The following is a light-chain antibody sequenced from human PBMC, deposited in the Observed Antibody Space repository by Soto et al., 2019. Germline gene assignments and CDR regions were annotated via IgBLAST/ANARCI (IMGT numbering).Light chain of an antibody. CDR3: QQYHDWPIT. CDR1: QSVSDK. CDR2: HAS. J-gene: IGKJ5*01. V-gene: IGKV3-15*01. Sequence: EIVMTQSPATVSVSPGERATLSCRASQSVSDKLAWYQQKPGQAPRLLIYHASTRAAGIPARFSGRGSGTEFTFTISSLQSEDFAVYHCQQYHDWPITFGQGTRLEIK.